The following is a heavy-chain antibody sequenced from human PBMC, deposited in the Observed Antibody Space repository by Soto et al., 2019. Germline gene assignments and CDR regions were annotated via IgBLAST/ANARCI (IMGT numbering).Heavy chain of an antibody. V-gene: IGHV3-7*03. D-gene: IGHD5-18*01. CDR2: IKQDGSEK. Sequence: GESLKISCAASGFTFSSYWMSWVRQAPGKGLEWVANIKQDGSEKYYVDSVKGRFTISRDNAKNSLYLQMNSLRAEDTAVYYCVNLRGLMVTYGMDVWGQGTTVTVSS. CDR3: VNLRGLMVTYGMDV. CDR1: GFTFSSYW. J-gene: IGHJ6*02.